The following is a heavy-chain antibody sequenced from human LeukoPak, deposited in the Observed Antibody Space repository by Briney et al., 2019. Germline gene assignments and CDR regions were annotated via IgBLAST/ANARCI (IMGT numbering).Heavy chain of an antibody. J-gene: IGHJ4*02. V-gene: IGHV3-23*01. CDR1: GFTLSSYM. CDR3: TKDPLDY. CDR2: ISGSAGGT. Sequence: GGSLRLSCVASGFTLSSYMMSWVRQAPGKGLEWVSGISGSAGGTFYSDSVRGRFTISRDSPKNTLYLQMNSLKVEDTAVYYCTKDPLDYWGQGTLVTVSS.